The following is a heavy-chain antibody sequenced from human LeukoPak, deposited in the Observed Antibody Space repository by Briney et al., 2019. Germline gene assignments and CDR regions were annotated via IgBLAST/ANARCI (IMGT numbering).Heavy chain of an antibody. J-gene: IGHJ5*02. D-gene: IGHD3-16*01. CDR1: GYTFTSYD. V-gene: IGHV1-8*03. CDR3: ARVSPRRRGDWFDP. CDR2: MNPNSGNT. Sequence: GASVKVSCKASGYTFTSYDINWVRQATGQGLEWMGWMNPNSGNTGYAQKFQGRVTITRNTSISTAYMKLSSLRSEDTAVYYCARVSPRRRGDWFDPWGQGTLVTVSS.